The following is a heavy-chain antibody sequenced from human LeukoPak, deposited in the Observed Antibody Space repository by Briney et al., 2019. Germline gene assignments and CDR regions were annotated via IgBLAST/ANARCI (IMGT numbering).Heavy chain of an antibody. CDR2: INQDESEK. V-gene: IGHV3-7*02. D-gene: IGHD2-21*01. CDR1: GFTFSSNW. CDR3: ARGRDLLN. J-gene: IGHJ4*02. Sequence: GGSLRLSCAASGFTFSSNWMSWVRQAPGKGLEWAATINQDESEKYYVDSVKGRFTISRDNAKNSLYLQMNSLRADHSCVYYCARGRDLLNWGQGTLVTVSS.